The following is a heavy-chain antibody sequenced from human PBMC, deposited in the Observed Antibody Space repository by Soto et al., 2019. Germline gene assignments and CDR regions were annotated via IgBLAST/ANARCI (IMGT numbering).Heavy chain of an antibody. D-gene: IGHD3-22*01. CDR2: IKEDGSEK. Sequence: GGSLRLSCAASGSTFSVYSMTWVRQAPGKGLEWVANIKEDGSEKYYVDSVKGRFTISRDNAKNSLYLRMNSLRAEDTAVYYCARASHWSSGYYHYYYAMDVWGQGTTVTVS. CDR3: ARASHWSSGYYHYYYAMDV. V-gene: IGHV3-7*01. CDR1: GSTFSVYS. J-gene: IGHJ6*02.